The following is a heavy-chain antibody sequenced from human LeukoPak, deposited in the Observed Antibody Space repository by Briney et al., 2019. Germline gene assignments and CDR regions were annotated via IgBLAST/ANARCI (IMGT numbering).Heavy chain of an antibody. D-gene: IGHD2-2*01. V-gene: IGHV4-34*01. CDR1: GGSFSGYY. Sequence: SETLSLTCAVYGGSFSGYYWSWIRQPPGKGLEWSGEINHSGSTNYNPSLKSRVTISVDTSKKQLSLKLSSVTAADTAVYYCAIHIVVVPAAKKKNWFDPWGQGTLVTVSS. CDR2: INHSGST. CDR3: AIHIVVVPAAKKKNWFDP. J-gene: IGHJ5*02.